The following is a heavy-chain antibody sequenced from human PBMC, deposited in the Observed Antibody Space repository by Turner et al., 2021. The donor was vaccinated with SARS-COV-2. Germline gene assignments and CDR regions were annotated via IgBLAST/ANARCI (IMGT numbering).Heavy chain of an antibody. D-gene: IGHD1-26*01. CDR3: AKGGATDPYYFDY. CDR2: ISYDGSNK. Sequence: QVQLWGSGGGEVQPGRSLRLSRAASGFTFSSYGLHWVRQAPGKGLGWVAVISYDGSNKYYADSVKGRFTISRDNSKNTLHLQMNSLRAEDTAVYYCAKGGATDPYYFDYWGQGTLVTVSS. J-gene: IGHJ4*02. V-gene: IGHV3-30*18. CDR1: GFTFSSYG.